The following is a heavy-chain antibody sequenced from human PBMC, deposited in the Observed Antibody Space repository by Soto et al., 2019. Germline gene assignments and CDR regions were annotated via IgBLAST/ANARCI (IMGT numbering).Heavy chain of an antibody. V-gene: IGHV4-39*01. CDR3: ARRYYYDSSGYYPDY. J-gene: IGHJ4*02. Sequence: QLQLQESGPGLVKPSETLSLTCTVSGGSISRTSFYWGWIRQPPGKGLEWIGSIYYSGDTYYKPSLKSRGTLSVDTSKNQFSLKLSSVTAADTAVYYCARRYYYDSSGYYPDYWGPGTLVTVSS. CDR2: IYYSGDT. CDR1: GGSISRTSFY. D-gene: IGHD3-22*01.